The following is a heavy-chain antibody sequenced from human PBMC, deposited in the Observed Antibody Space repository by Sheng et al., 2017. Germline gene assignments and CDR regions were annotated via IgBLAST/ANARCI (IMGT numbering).Heavy chain of an antibody. Sequence: QVQLVESGGGLVKPGGSLRLSCAASGFTFSDYYMSWIRQAPGKGLEWVSYISSSGSTIYYADSVKGRFTISRDNAKNSLYLQMNSLRAEDTAVYYCARDNSRYDILTGYYYYYYGMDVWGQGTTVTVSS. CDR2: ISSSGSTI. D-gene: IGHD3-9*01. CDR3: ARDNSRYDILTGYYYYYYGMDV. V-gene: IGHV3-11*04. CDR1: GFTFSDYY. J-gene: IGHJ6*02.